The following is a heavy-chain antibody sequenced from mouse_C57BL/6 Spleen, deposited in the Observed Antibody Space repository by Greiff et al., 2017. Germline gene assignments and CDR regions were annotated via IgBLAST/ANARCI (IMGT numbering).Heavy chain of an antibody. D-gene: IGHD3-1*01. V-gene: IGHV1-82*01. CDR1: GYAFSSSW. CDR3: AREVLGNYAMDY. J-gene: IGHJ4*01. CDR2: IYPGDGDT. Sequence: VKLQESGPELVKPGASVKISCKASGYAFSSSWMNWVKQRPGKGLEWIGRIYPGDGDTNYNGKFKGKATLTADKSSSTAYMQISSLTSEDSAVYFCAREVLGNYAMDYWGQGTSVTVSS.